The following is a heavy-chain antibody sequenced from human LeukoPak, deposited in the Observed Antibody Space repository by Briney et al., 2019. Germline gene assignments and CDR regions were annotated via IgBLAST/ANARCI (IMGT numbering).Heavy chain of an antibody. CDR1: GFTFSSYS. V-gene: IGHV3-21*01. CDR3: ARDPEYSSSWPDY. CDR2: ISSSSSYI. Sequence: GGSLRLSCAASGFTFSSYSMNWVRQAPGKGLEWVSSISSSSSYIYYADSVKGRFTISRDNAKNSLYLQMNSLRAEDTAVYYCARDPEYSSSWPDYWGQGTLVTVSS. D-gene: IGHD6-13*01. J-gene: IGHJ4*02.